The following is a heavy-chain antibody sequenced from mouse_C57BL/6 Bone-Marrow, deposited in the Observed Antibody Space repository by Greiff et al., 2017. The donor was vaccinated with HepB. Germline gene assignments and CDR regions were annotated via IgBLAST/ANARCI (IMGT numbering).Heavy chain of an antibody. Sequence: VQLQQPGAELVRPGTSVKLSCKASGYTFTSYWMHWVKQRPGQGLEWIGVIDPSDSYTNYNQKFKGKATLTVDTSSSTAYMQLSSLTSEDSAVYYWARFYYGSSYVEYFDVWGTGTTVTVSS. CDR3: ARFYYGSSYVEYFDV. CDR1: GYTFTSYW. J-gene: IGHJ1*03. CDR2: IDPSDSYT. V-gene: IGHV1-59*01. D-gene: IGHD1-1*01.